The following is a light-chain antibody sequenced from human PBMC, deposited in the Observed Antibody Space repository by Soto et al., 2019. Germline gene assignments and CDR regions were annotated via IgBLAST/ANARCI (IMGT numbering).Light chain of an antibody. CDR3: QQYNTSPLT. CDR1: QSISPW. Sequence: DIQMTQSPSTLSASVGDSVTITCRASQSISPWLAWYQQKPGKAPTLLIYKASSLECGVPSRFSGSGSGTDFNITISSLQPDDFATYYCQQYNTSPLTFGGGTTVEIK. J-gene: IGKJ4*01. CDR2: KAS. V-gene: IGKV1-5*03.